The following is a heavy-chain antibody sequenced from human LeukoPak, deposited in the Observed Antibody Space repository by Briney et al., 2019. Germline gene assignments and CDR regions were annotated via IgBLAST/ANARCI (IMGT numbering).Heavy chain of an antibody. D-gene: IGHD6-19*01. CDR2: IKQDGSEK. Sequence: PGGSPRLSCAASGFTFSSYWMSWVRQAPGKGLEWVANIKQDGSEKYYVDSVKGRFTISRDNAKNSLYLQMNSLRAEDTAVYYCARVYSSGWYGGSYYYYMDVWGKGTTVTVSS. V-gene: IGHV3-7*01. CDR1: GFTFSSYW. J-gene: IGHJ6*03. CDR3: ARVYSSGWYGGSYYYYMDV.